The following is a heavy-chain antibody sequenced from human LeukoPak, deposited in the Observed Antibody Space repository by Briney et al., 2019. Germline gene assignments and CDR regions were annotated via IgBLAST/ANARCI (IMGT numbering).Heavy chain of an antibody. CDR3: VKGQEVVYTPTFDF. V-gene: IGHV3-64D*09. J-gene: IGHJ4*02. CDR2: LGVNGISA. CDR1: GFTFSTSA. D-gene: IGHD2-8*02. Sequence: GGSLRLSCSSSGFTFSTSAMHWVRQAPGKGLEYVSSLGVNGISAYYADSVRGRFTISRDNAKVMLFLQMSSLRAEDTAVYYCVKGQEVVYTPTFDFWGQGTLVTVSP.